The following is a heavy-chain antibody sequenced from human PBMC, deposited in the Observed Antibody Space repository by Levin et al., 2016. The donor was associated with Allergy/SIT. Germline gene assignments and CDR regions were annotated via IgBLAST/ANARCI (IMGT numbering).Heavy chain of an antibody. CDR3: ARASGPYSSGWSH. J-gene: IGHJ4*02. V-gene: IGHV1-18*01. CDR1: GYTFTSYG. CDR2: ISADNGNT. D-gene: IGHD6-19*01. Sequence: ASVKVSCKASGYTFTSYGFSWVRQAPGQGLEWMGWISADNGNTNYAQKVQGRITVTTETATSTAYMELRGLRSDDTAVYYCARASGPYSSGWSHWGQGTLVTVSS.